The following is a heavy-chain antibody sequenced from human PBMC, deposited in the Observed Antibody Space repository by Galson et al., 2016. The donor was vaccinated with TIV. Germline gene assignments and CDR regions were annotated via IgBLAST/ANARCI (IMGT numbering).Heavy chain of an antibody. V-gene: IGHV1-69*13. Sequence: SVKVSCKASGGIFRSNAINWVRQAPGQGLEWMGRIISIFRTANYAEKFQGRVTITADDSTNTVHMALSSMKSEDTAVYYCARRTDGQLYDYYGMDVWGQGTTVIVSS. CDR1: GGIFRSNA. CDR3: ARRTDGQLYDYYGMDV. CDR2: IISIFRTA. J-gene: IGHJ6*02. D-gene: IGHD2-2*01.